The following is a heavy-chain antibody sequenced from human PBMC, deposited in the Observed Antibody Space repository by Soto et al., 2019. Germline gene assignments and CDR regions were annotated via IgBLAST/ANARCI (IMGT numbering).Heavy chain of an antibody. CDR2: IWYDGSKK. D-gene: IGHD3-22*01. CDR3: ARDQPHDSSGYYYRYGMDV. V-gene: IGHV3-33*01. Sequence: QVQLVESGGGVVQPGRSLRLSCAASGFTFSSYGMHWVRQAPGKGLEWVAVIWYDGSKKYYGDSVKGRFTISRDNSKNTLYVQMNSLRAEDTAVYYCARDQPHDSSGYYYRYGMDVWGQGTTVTVSS. CDR1: GFTFSSYG. J-gene: IGHJ6*02.